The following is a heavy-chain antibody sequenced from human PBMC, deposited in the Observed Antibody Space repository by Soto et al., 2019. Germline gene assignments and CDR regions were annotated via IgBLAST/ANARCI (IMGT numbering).Heavy chain of an antibody. J-gene: IGHJ4*02. V-gene: IGHV3-48*04. D-gene: IGHD3-22*01. Sequence: GGSLGLSCAASGFTFSSYSMNWVRQAPGKGLEWVSYISSSGSTIYYADSVKGRFTISRDNAKNSLYLQMNSLRAEDTAVYYCARDHYYDSSGYYGSFDYWGQGTLVTVSS. CDR1: GFTFSSYS. CDR2: ISSSGSTI. CDR3: ARDHYYDSSGYYGSFDY.